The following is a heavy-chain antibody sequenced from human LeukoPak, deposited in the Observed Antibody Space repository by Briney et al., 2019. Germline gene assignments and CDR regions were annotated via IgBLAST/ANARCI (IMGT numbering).Heavy chain of an antibody. CDR3: ARDVGSSGWYAFDY. CDR2: ISGSGGDT. CDR1: GFTFNNYA. V-gene: IGHV3-23*01. J-gene: IGHJ4*02. D-gene: IGHD6-19*01. Sequence: GGSLRLSCAASGFTFNNYAMSWVRQAPGKGLEWVSAISGSGGDTYYADSVKGRFTISRDNSKNTLYLQMNSLRAEDTAVYYCARDVGSSGWYAFDYWGQGTLVTVSS.